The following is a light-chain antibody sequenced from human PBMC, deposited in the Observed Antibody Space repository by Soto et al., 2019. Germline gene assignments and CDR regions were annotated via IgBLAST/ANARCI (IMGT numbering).Light chain of an antibody. J-gene: IGLJ2*01. CDR2: DVS. CDR3: SSYAGSNNVV. Sequence: QSALTQPPSASGSPGQSVTISCTGTSSDVGGYNYVSWYQQHPGKAPKLMIYDVSKRPSGVPDRFSGSKSGNTASLTVSGLQAEDEADYYCSSYAGSNNVVFGGGTKLTFL. V-gene: IGLV2-8*01. CDR1: SSDVGGYNY.